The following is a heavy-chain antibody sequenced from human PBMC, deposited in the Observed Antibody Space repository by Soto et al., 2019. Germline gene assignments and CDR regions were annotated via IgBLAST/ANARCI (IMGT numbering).Heavy chain of an antibody. CDR2: IYYSGST. D-gene: IGHD4-17*01. V-gene: IGHV4-39*01. CDR1: GGSISSSSYY. J-gene: IGHJ4*02. CDR3: ANYGDYVGY. Sequence: QLQLQESGPGLVKPSETLSLTCTVSGGSISSSSYYWGWIRQPPGKGLEWIGSIYYSGSTYYNPSLKSRVTLSVDTSKNQFSLTLRSVTAADTAVYYCANYGDYVGYWGQGTLVTVSS.